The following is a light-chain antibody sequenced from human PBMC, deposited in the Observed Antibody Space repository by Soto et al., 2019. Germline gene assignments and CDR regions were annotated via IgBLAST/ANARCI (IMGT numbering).Light chain of an antibody. V-gene: IGKV1-6*01. CDR1: QGIRSA. J-gene: IGKJ1*01. Sequence: IRVTQSPTSLSASVRYRVTITCRTSQGIRSALVWYQQKPGKVPKLLIYAASTLQSGVPSRFSGSGSGRDFTLTISSLQHEDFATYYCLLDYAYFWAFGQGTNVDIK. CDR3: LLDYAYFWA. CDR2: AAS.